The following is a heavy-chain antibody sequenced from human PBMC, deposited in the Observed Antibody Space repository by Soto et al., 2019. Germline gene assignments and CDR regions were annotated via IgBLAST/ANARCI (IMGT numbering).Heavy chain of an antibody. Sequence: QVQLVESGGAVVQPGRSLGFSCEAPGFTFITFVWNWVGQVPGKGREWVAVISYDGRNKNYADSVKGRLTTSKENSKNTLYLQMNSLRAEDTAVYYCAREGYSYGAIFDYWGQGTLVTVSS. D-gene: IGHD5-18*01. V-gene: IGHV3-30*04. CDR3: AREGYSYGAIFDY. CDR1: GFTFITFV. CDR2: ISYDGRNK. J-gene: IGHJ4*02.